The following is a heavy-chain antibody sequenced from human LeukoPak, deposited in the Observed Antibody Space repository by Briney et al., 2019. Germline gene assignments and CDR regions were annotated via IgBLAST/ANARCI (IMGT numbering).Heavy chain of an antibody. D-gene: IGHD2-15*01. V-gene: IGHV3-21*01. Sequence: PGGSLRLSCAASGFTFSSYSMNWVRQAPGKGLEWVSSISSSSSYKYYADSVKGRFTISRDNAKNSLYLQMNSLRAEDTAVYYCARGISTLGYCSGGSCLTYFDYWGQGTLVTVSS. CDR3: ARGISTLGYCSGGSCLTYFDY. J-gene: IGHJ4*02. CDR2: ISSSSSYK. CDR1: GFTFSSYS.